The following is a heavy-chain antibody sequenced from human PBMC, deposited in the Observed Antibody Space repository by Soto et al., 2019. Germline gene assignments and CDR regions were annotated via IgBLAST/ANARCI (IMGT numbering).Heavy chain of an antibody. Sequence: PGWSLRLSCAASGFKFSNYAMSWVRQAPGKGLEWVSLISATGGGTYYADSVKGRFTISRDNSHNTLYLQVHSLTAEDTAVYYCAKDRREGGNSAFYFDFWGQGAQVTASS. V-gene: IGHV3-23*01. CDR2: ISATGGGT. J-gene: IGHJ4*02. CDR1: GFKFSNYA. CDR3: AKDRREGGNSAFYFDF. D-gene: IGHD2-15*01.